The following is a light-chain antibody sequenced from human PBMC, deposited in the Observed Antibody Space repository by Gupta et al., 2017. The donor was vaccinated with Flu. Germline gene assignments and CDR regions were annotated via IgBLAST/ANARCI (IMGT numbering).Light chain of an antibody. CDR3: AAWDDSLSGPI. CDR2: RTN. CDR1: SSNIGINY. Sequence: QSVVTQPPSASGTPGQRITIPCYGSSSNIGINYVSWYQHLPGTAPNLLIYRTNRRPSGVPDRFSGSKSGTSASLAISGLRSEDEADYSCAAWDDSLSGPIFGGGTKLTVL. V-gene: IGLV1-47*01. J-gene: IGLJ2*01.